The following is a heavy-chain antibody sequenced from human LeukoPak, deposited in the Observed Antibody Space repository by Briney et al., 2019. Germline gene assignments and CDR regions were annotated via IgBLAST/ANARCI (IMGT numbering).Heavy chain of an antibody. V-gene: IGHV1-2*02. Sequence: ASVKVSCKPSGYTFTAYYLHWVRQAPGQGLEWMGWINPTTGGTHYAQTFQGRVTMTRDTSISAAYMELSRLTSDDTAVYYCAREGIAEPDTNWFDPWGQGTLVTVSS. CDR2: INPTTGGT. CDR3: AREGIAEPDTNWFDP. J-gene: IGHJ5*02. CDR1: GYTFTAYY. D-gene: IGHD1-14*01.